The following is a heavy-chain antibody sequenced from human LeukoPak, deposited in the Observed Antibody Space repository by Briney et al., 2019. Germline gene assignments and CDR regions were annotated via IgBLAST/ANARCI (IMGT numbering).Heavy chain of an antibody. V-gene: IGHV1-2*02. D-gene: IGHD3-16*01. CDR3: ARSGGMDY. CDR2: INPNSGGT. J-gene: IGHJ4*02. CDR1: GYTFTDYS. Sequence: ASVKASCKTSGYTFTDYSMHWVRQAPGQGLEWMGWINPNSGGTNYAQKFQGRVTMTRDTSISTAYMELSRLRSDDTAVYYCARSGGMDYWGQGTLVTVSS.